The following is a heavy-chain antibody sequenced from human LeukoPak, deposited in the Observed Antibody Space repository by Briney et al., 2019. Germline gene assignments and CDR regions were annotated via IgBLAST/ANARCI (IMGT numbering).Heavy chain of an antibody. CDR1: GFTFSSYA. CDR2: ISGSGGST. Sequence: GGSLRLSCAASGFTFSSYAMSWFRQAPGKGLDWVSAISGSGGSTYYADSVKGRFTISRDNSKNTLYLQMNSLRAEDTAVCYCAKWSRLRYFDWLLEDGYYFDYWGQGTLVTVSS. D-gene: IGHD3-9*01. J-gene: IGHJ4*02. V-gene: IGHV3-23*01. CDR3: AKWSRLRYFDWLLEDGYYFDY.